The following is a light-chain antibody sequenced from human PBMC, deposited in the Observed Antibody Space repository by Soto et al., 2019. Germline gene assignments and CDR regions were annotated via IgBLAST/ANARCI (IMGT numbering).Light chain of an antibody. CDR2: DVS. Sequence: QSVLTQPASVSGSPGQSITISCTGTISDVSGYDYVSWYQHYPGKAPKLLIYDVSNRPSGVSDRFSGSKSGNTASLTISGLQADDEADYYCTSYTTSSTYVFGTGTKVTVL. V-gene: IGLV2-14*03. CDR3: TSYTTSSTYV. CDR1: ISDVSGYDY. J-gene: IGLJ1*01.